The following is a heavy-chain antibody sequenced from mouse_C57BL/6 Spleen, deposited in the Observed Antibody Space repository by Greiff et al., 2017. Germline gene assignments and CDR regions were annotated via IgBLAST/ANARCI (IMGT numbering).Heavy chain of an antibody. D-gene: IGHD1-1*01. CDR3: ARAVVGPFDY. CDR2: IYPGDGDT. J-gene: IGHJ2*01. V-gene: IGHV1-82*01. Sequence: QVQLQQSGPELVKPGASVKISCKASGYAFSSSWMNWVKQRPGKGLEWIGRIYPGDGDTNYNGKFKGKATLTADKSSSTAYMQLSSLTSEDSAVYCCARAVVGPFDYWGQGTTLPVSS. CDR1: GYAFSSSW.